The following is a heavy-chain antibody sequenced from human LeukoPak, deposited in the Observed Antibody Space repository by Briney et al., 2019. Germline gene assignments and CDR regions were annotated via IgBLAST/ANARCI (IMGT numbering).Heavy chain of an antibody. J-gene: IGHJ4*02. CDR1: GYTFTSYG. D-gene: IGHD5-12*01. V-gene: IGHV1-18*01. CDR3: ARDLGNRVATTPDH. CDR2: ISAYAGKT. Sequence: ASVKVSCQASGYTFTSYGITWVRHSPGQGPEWMGWISAYAGKTEYAQKFQDRITMTTDTSTNTAYMELRSLGSDDTAVYYCARDLGNRVATTPDHWGQGTLVTVSS.